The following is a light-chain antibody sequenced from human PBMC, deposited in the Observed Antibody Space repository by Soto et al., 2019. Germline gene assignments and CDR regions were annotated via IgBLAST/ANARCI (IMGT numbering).Light chain of an antibody. Sequence: EIVLTQSPATLSLSPGERATLSCRASQSVSIYLAWYQQKPGQAPRLLIYDASNRATGIPARFSGSGSGTDFTLTISSLEPEDFAVYYCRQRSNWPPWFAFGPGTKVDIK. CDR3: RQRSNWPPWFA. CDR2: DAS. V-gene: IGKV3-11*01. CDR1: QSVSIY. J-gene: IGKJ3*01.